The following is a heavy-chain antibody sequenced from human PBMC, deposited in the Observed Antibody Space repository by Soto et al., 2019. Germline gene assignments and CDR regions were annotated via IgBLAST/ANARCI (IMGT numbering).Heavy chain of an antibody. Sequence: PSQTLSLTCAISGDSISSNSAAWNWIRQSPSRGFEWLGRTYYRSRWYHDYAVSVKSRIIINPDTSKNQVSLQLNSVTPDDTAVYYCASYIYDYWGQRTVVTGSS. J-gene: IGHJ4*02. D-gene: IGHD2-2*02. CDR3: ASYIYDY. CDR2: TYYRSRWYH. V-gene: IGHV6-1*01. CDR1: GDSISSNSAA.